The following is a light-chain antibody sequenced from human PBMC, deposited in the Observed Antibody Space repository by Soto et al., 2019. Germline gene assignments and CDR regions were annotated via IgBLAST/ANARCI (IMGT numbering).Light chain of an antibody. J-gene: IGKJ2*01. CDR1: QSVSNNY. V-gene: IGKV3-20*01. CDR2: GSS. Sequence: EVVLTQSPCTLSLSPGERATLSCRASQSVSNNYFAWYHQKPGQAPRLLIFGSSDRATGIPDRFSGSGSGTDFTLTISRLEPEDFEVYYCQQYGSSPPYTFGQGTKLEIK. CDR3: QQYGSSPPYT.